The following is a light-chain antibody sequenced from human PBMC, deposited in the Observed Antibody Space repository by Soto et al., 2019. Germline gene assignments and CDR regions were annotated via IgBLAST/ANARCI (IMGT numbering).Light chain of an antibody. CDR3: SSYTSGSTVV. CDR2: EVS. J-gene: IGLJ3*02. V-gene: IGLV2-14*01. CDR1: SSDVGGYNA. Sequence: QSALTQPASVSGSPGQSITISCTGTSSDVGGYNAVSWFHQHPGKAPKLMIYEVSNRPSGISNRFSGSKSGNTASLTISGLQAEDEADYYCSSYTSGSTVVFGGGTKLTVL.